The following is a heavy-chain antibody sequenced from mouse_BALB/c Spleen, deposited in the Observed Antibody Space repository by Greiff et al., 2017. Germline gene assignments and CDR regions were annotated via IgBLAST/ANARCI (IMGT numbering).Heavy chain of an antibody. CDR3: ASPTVVATDAMDY. CDR2: INPSTGYT. Sequence: VKLQESGAELAKPGASVKMSCKASGYTFTSYWMHWVKQRPGQGLEWIGYINPSTGYTEYNQKFKDKATLTADKSSSTAYMQLSSLTSEDSAVYYCASPTVVATDAMDYWGQGTSVTVSS. V-gene: IGHV1-7*01. CDR1: GYTFTSYW. D-gene: IGHD1-1*01. J-gene: IGHJ4*01.